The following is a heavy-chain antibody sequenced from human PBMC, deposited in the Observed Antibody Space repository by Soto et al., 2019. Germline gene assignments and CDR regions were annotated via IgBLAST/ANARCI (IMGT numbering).Heavy chain of an antibody. CDR3: ARGLATLPVFAFDV. V-gene: IGHV2-5*01. Sequence: ESGPTLVNPTQTLTLTCSFYGFSLSTSGVGVGWVRQSPGKALEWLALIYWSGDEHYRPSLRSRLTITKDTSKNQVVLIMTNMDPVDTATYYCARGLATLPVFAFDVWAKGQRSPSPQ. CDR1: GFSLSTSGVG. CDR2: IYWSGDE. D-gene: IGHD6-6*01. J-gene: IGHJ3*01.